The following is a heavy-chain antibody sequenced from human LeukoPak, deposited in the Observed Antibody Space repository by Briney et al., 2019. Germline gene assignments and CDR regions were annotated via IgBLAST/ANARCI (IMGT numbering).Heavy chain of an antibody. J-gene: IGHJ4*02. D-gene: IGHD3-10*01. CDR1: GGSFSGYY. V-gene: IGHV4-34*01. CDR3: ARRRLRGIIIDY. CDR2: INHSGNT. Sequence: PSETLSLTCAVYGGSFSGYYWSWIRQPPGKGLEWIGEINHSGNTNYSPSLKSRVTIPVDTSKNQFSLKLTSVTAADTAVYYCARRRLRGIIIDYWGQGTLVTVSS.